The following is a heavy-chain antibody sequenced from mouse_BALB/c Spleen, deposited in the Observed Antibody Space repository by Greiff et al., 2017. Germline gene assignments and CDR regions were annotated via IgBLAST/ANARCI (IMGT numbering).Heavy chain of an antibody. CDR3: ARGGYDYDGAWFAY. Sequence: VQLQQSGPELVKPGASVKISCKASGYTFTDYNMHWVKQSHGKSLEWIGYIYPYNGGTGYNQKFKSKATLTVDNSSSTAYMELRSLTSEDSAVYYCARGGYDYDGAWFAYWGQGTLVTVSA. V-gene: IGHV1S29*02. J-gene: IGHJ3*01. CDR1: GYTFTDYN. D-gene: IGHD2-4*01. CDR2: IYPYNGGT.